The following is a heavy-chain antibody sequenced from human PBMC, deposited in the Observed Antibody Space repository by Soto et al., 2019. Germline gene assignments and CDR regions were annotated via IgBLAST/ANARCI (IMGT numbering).Heavy chain of an antibody. CDR3: ARRVLEVVPAATVDWFDP. J-gene: IGHJ5*02. Sequence: SETLSLTCTVSGGSISSSSYYWGWIRQPPGKGLEWIGSIYYSGSTYYNPSLKSRVTISVDTSENQFSLKLSSVTAADTAVYYCARRVLEVVPAATVDWFDPWGQGTLVTVSS. D-gene: IGHD2-2*01. CDR1: GGSISSSSYY. V-gene: IGHV4-39*01. CDR2: IYYSGST.